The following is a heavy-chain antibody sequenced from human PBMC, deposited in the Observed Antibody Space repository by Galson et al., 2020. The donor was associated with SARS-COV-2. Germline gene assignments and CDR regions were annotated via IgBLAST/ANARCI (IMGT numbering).Heavy chain of an antibody. V-gene: IGHV4-39*01. J-gene: IGHJ6*02. CDR1: GASINSSNYF. D-gene: IGHD6-13*01. Sequence: ETSETLSLTCTVSGASINSSNYFWGWIRQPPGKGLEWIGTIYHSGSTYYNPSLKSRVTIAVDMSKNQFSLKLISVTAADAAVYYCARRSRIAAVGIGYYYYYGMDVWGQGTTVTVSS. CDR2: IYHSGST. CDR3: ARRSRIAAVGIGYYYYYGMDV.